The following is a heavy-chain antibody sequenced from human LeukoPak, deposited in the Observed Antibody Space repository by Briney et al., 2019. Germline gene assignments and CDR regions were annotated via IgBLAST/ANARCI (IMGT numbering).Heavy chain of an antibody. CDR2: IIPIFGTA. J-gene: IGHJ4*02. CDR3: ATLITTYYDFWSGYYRFGIDY. V-gene: IGHV1-69*13. CDR1: GGTFSSYA. Sequence: SVKVSCKASGGTFSSYAISWVRQAPGQGLEWMGGIIPIFGTANYAQKFQGRVTITADESTSTAYMELSSLRSEDTAVYYCATLITTYYDFWSGYYRFGIDYWGQGTLVTVSS. D-gene: IGHD3-3*01.